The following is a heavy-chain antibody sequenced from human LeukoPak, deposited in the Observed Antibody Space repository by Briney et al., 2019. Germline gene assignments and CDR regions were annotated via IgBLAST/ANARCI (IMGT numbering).Heavy chain of an antibody. CDR2: INSDGSIT. CDR1: GLTLSSDW. CDR3: ARRAYGALGI. J-gene: IGHJ3*02. D-gene: IGHD3-16*01. Sequence: PGGSLRLSCAASGLTLSSDWMQWVRQAPGKGLVWVSRINSDGSITSYADSVKGRFTVSRDNAKNSLYLQMSSLRAEDTAVYYCARRAYGALGIWCQGTMVTVSS. V-gene: IGHV3-74*01.